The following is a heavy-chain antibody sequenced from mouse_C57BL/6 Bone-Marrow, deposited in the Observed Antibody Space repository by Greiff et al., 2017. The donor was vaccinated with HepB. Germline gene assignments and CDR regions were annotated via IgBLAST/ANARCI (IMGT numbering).Heavy chain of an antibody. D-gene: IGHD2-2*01. CDR1: GYTFTSYW. J-gene: IGHJ4*01. CDR2: IYPGNSDT. CDR3: TVYYGYDAAMDY. V-gene: IGHV1-5*01. Sequence: VQLQQSGTVLARPGASVKMSCKTSGYTFTSYWMHWVKQRPGQGLEWIGAIYPGNSDTSYNQKFKGKAKLTAVTSASTAYMELSSLTNEDSAVYYCTVYYGYDAAMDYWGQGTSVTVSS.